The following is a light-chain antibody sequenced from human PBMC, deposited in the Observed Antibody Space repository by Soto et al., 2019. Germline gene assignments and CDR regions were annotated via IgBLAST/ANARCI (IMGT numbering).Light chain of an antibody. CDR2: DAS. J-gene: IGKJ1*01. Sequence: DTQMTQSPSTLSAFVGDRVTITCRASQSISSWLAWYQQKPGKAPKLLIYDASSLESGVPSRFSGSGSGTEFTLTISSLQSDDFATYYCQQYNSYPWTFGQGTKVEIK. V-gene: IGKV1-5*01. CDR3: QQYNSYPWT. CDR1: QSISSW.